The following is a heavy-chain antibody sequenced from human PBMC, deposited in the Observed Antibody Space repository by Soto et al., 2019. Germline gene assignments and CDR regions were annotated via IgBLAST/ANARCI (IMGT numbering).Heavy chain of an antibody. CDR3: ASNVADDDALDV. J-gene: IGHJ3*01. CDR1: VGSISSGGYS. V-gene: IGHV4-30-2*01. D-gene: IGHD2-15*01. Sequence: SETLSLTCAFSVGSISSGGYSCTWIRQPPGKGLEWIGYIYHSGNTYYNPSLKSRVTISGDRSKNQFTLNLSSVTAADTAVYYCASNVADDDALDVWGQSTMVIVSS. CDR2: IYHSGNT.